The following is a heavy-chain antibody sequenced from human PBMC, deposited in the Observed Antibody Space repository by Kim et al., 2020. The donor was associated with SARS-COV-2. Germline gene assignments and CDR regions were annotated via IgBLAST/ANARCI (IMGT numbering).Heavy chain of an antibody. Sequence: GRFTISRDNAKNSLYLQMNSLRAEDTAVYYCARRAYYDYIWGSYLVDYFDYWGQGTLVTVSS. J-gene: IGHJ4*02. V-gene: IGHV3-11*06. D-gene: IGHD3-16*01. CDR3: ARRAYYDYIWGSYLVDYFDY.